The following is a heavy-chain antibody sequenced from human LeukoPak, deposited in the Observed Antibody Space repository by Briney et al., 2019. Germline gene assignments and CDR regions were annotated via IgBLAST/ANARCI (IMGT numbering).Heavy chain of an antibody. CDR1: GYSISSSSYY. V-gene: IGHV4-39*01. J-gene: IGHJ4*02. Sequence: RPSETLSLTCAVSGYSISSSSYYWGWIRQPPGKGLEWIGSIYYSGSTYYNPSLKSRVTISVDTSKNQFSLKLSSVTAADTAVYYCARHEVDTAIPGHLIDWGQGTLVTVSS. CDR2: IYYSGST. D-gene: IGHD5-18*01. CDR3: ARHEVDTAIPGHLID.